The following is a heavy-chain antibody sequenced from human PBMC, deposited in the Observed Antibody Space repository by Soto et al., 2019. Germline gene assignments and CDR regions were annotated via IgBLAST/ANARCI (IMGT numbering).Heavy chain of an antibody. CDR2: INAGNGNT. CDR1: GYTFTSYA. Sequence: ASVKVSCKASGYTFTSYAMHWVRQAPGQRLEWMGWINAGNGNTKYSQKFQGRVTITRETSASTAYMELSSLRSEDTAVYYCARVPDIVVVVAAMPHDAFDIWGQGTMVTVSS. D-gene: IGHD2-15*01. V-gene: IGHV1-3*01. J-gene: IGHJ3*02. CDR3: ARVPDIVVVVAAMPHDAFDI.